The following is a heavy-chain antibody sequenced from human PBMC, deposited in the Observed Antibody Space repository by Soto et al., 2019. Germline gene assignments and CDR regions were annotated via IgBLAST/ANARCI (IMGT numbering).Heavy chain of an antibody. CDR2: IYYSGST. V-gene: IGHV4-59*08. Sequence: SETLSLTCTVSGGSISSYYWSWIRQPPGKGLEWIGYIYYSGSTNYNPSLKSRVTISVDTSKNQFSLKLSSVTAADTAVYYCARHWEGYCSGGSCYNWFDPWGQGTLVTVSS. CDR3: ARHWEGYCSGGSCYNWFDP. CDR1: GGSISSYY. J-gene: IGHJ5*02. D-gene: IGHD2-15*01.